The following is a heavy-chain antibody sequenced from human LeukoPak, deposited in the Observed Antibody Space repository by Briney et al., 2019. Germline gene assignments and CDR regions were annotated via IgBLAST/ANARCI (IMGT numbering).Heavy chain of an antibody. CDR1: GFTFSSHW. D-gene: IGHD6-6*01. Sequence: PGGSLRLSCAASGFTFSSHWMSWVRQAPGKGLEWVAKIKQDGREKYYVDAVKGRFTIPRDNAKNSLYLQMNSLRPEDTAVYYCARAPAAARPYYFDYWGQGTLVTVSS. J-gene: IGHJ4*02. CDR3: ARAPAAARPYYFDY. CDR2: IKQDGREK. V-gene: IGHV3-7*01.